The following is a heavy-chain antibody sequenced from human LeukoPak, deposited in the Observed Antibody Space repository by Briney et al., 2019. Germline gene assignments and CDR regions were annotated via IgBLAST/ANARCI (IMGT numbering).Heavy chain of an antibody. D-gene: IGHD5-18*01. V-gene: IGHV3-74*01. J-gene: IGHJ4*02. CDR2: INGDASST. Sequence: GGSLRLSCAASGLTLSGYWMHWVRQAPGKGPVSVSRINGDASSTSYADSVKGRFTISRDNAKSTLYLQMNSLRVEDTAVYYCARARGNTYGYFEYWGQGTLVTVSS. CDR1: GLTLSGYW. CDR3: ARARGNTYGYFEY.